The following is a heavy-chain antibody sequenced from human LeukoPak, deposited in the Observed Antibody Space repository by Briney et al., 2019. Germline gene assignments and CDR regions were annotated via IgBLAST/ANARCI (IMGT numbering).Heavy chain of an antibody. D-gene: IGHD6-13*01. V-gene: IGHV4-59*08. CDR3: ARHLDIAASGTFDY. CDR2: IYYSGST. Sequence: PSETLFLTCTVSGGSISSHHWSWIRQPPGKGLEWIGYIYYSGSTNYKPSLKSRVTISVDTSKNQFSLKLTSVTAADTAVYYCARHLDIAASGTFDYWGQGTLVTVSS. J-gene: IGHJ4*02. CDR1: GGSISSHH.